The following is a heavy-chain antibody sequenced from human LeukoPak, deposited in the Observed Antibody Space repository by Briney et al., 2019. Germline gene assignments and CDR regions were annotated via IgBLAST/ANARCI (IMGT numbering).Heavy chain of an antibody. Sequence: GGSLRLSCAASGFTFSSYAMHWVRQAPGKGLEWVAVISYDGSNKYYADSVKGRFTISRDNSKNTLYLQMNSLRAEDTAVYYCARGARGIVGAYYFDYWGQGTLVTVSS. D-gene: IGHD1-26*01. CDR1: GFTFSSYA. J-gene: IGHJ4*02. CDR3: ARGARGIVGAYYFDY. CDR2: ISYDGSNK. V-gene: IGHV3-30-3*01.